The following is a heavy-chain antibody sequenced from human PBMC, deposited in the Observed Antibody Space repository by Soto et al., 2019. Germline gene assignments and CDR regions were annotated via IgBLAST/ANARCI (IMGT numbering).Heavy chain of an antibody. D-gene: IGHD5-12*01. J-gene: IGHJ4*02. CDR2: INHSGST. CDR3: ARGRRDGYNYLDY. V-gene: IGHV4-34*01. Sequence: SETLSLTCTVYGGSFSGYYWSWIRQPPGKGLEWIGEINHSGSTNYNPSLKSRVTISVDTSKNQFSLNLSSVTAADTAVYYCARGRRDGYNYLDYWGQGTLVTVSS. CDR1: GGSFSGYY.